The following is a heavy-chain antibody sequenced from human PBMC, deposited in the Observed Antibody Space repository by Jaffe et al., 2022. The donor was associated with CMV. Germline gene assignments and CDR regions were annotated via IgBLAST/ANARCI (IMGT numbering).Heavy chain of an antibody. CDR1: GFTFSSYA. J-gene: IGHJ4*02. CDR2: ISGSGGST. D-gene: IGHD3-3*01. V-gene: IGHV3-23*04. Sequence: EVQLVESGGGLVQPGGSLRLSCAASGFTFSSYAMSWVRQAPGKGLEWVSAISGSGGSTYYADSVKGRFTISRDNSKNTLYLQMNSLRAEDTAVYYCAREEGAVLRFLEWLSTAMGFDYWGQGTLVTVSS. CDR3: AREEGAVLRFLEWLSTAMGFDY.